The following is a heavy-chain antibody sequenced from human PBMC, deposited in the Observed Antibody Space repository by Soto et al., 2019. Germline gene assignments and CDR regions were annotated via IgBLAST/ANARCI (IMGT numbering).Heavy chain of an antibody. V-gene: IGHV1-69*06. CDR3: AKYSSSRTYYYYGMDV. CDR2: IIPIFGTA. CDR1: GGTFSSYA. J-gene: IGHJ6*02. Sequence: ASVKVSCKASGGTFSSYAISWVRQAPGQGLEWMGGIIPIFGTANYAQKFQGRVTITADKSTSTAYMELSSLRSEDTAVYYCAKYSSSRTYYYYGMDVWGQGTTVTVS. D-gene: IGHD6-6*01.